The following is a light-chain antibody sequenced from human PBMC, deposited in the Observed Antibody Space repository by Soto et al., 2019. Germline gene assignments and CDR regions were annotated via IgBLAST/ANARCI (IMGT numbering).Light chain of an antibody. J-gene: IGKJ1*01. Sequence: EIVLTQSPGTLSLSPGERVTLSCRASQSVSSSYLAWYQQKPGQAPRLLFYGASSRATGIPDRFSGSGSGTDFILNISRLEPDDFAVYYCQQYGRSPWTFGQGTKVEIK. V-gene: IGKV3-20*01. CDR2: GAS. CDR3: QQYGRSPWT. CDR1: QSVSSSY.